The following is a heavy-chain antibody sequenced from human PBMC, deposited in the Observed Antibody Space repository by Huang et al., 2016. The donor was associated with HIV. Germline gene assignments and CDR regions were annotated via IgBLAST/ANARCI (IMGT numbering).Heavy chain of an antibody. D-gene: IGHD3-10*01. J-gene: IGHJ4*02. CDR2: IDYSGST. Sequence: QLQLQESGPGLVKPSETLSLTCTVSGGSIRSDNYYWGWIRQPPGKGLEWIGRIDYSGSTYYNPSRKRRVTITVDTSKNHFSLRMRSVTAADTAVYYCARLPGSITMIRGVITDPYWGQGTLVTVSS. V-gene: IGHV4-39*02. CDR3: ARLPGSITMIRGVITDPY. CDR1: GGSIRSDNYY.